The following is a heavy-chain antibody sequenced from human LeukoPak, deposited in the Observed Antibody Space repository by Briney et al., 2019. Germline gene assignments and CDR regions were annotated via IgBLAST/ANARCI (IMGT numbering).Heavy chain of an antibody. J-gene: IGHJ4*02. V-gene: IGHV1-2*02. D-gene: IGHD3-10*01. CDR2: INPKSGGT. CDR1: GYTFTGYY. Sequence: VASVKVSCKASGYTFTGYYMHWVRQAPGQGLEWMGWINPKSGGTNYAQKFQGRVTMTRDASISTAYMELSRLRSDDTAVYYCARWYYYGSGSYYNVGTTPYYFDYWGQGTLVTVSS. CDR3: ARWYYYGSGSYYNVGTTPYYFDY.